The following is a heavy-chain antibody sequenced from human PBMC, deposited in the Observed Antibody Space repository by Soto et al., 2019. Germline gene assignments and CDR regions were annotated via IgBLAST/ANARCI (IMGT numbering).Heavy chain of an antibody. J-gene: IGHJ4*02. CDR3: ARGRSGSYSFDY. Sequence: EVQLVESGGGIVQPGGSVRLSCAASGFTLSSYWIHWVRQAPGKGLVWVSRINGDGSTTNYADSLRSRFTISRDNAKNTLVLQMNSLRAEDTAVYYCARGRSGSYSFDYWGQGTLVTVSS. V-gene: IGHV3-74*01. CDR1: GFTLSSYW. CDR2: INGDGSTT. D-gene: IGHD3-10*01.